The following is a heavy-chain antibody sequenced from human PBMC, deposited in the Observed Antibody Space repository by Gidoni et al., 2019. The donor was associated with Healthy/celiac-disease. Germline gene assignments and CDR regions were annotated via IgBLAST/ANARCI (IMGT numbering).Heavy chain of an antibody. V-gene: IGHV4-59*01. CDR2: IYYSGRT. J-gene: IGHJ2*01. D-gene: IGHD6-6*01. Sequence: QVQLQESGPGLVKPSETLSLTCTVSGGSLSSYYWSWIRQPPGKVLEWIGYIYYSGRTNYNPSRKSRVTKSVNTSKNQFSLKLRSVTAADTAVYYCARVGGTSIAARRGYWYFDLWGRGTLVTVSS. CDR3: ARVGGTSIAARRGYWYFDL. CDR1: GGSLSSYY.